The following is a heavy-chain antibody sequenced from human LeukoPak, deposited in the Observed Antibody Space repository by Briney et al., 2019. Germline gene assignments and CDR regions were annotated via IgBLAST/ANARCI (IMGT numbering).Heavy chain of an antibody. CDR2: INPNSGGT. CDR1: GYTFTGYY. D-gene: IGHD3-22*01. J-gene: IGHJ3*02. Sequence: ASVKVSCKASGYTFTGYYMHWVRQAPGQGLEWMGWINPNSGGTNYAQKFQGRVTMTRDTSISTAYMELSRLRSDDTAVYYCARMYDDSSGYYSAFDIWGQGTMVTVSS. V-gene: IGHV1-2*02. CDR3: ARMYDDSSGYYSAFDI.